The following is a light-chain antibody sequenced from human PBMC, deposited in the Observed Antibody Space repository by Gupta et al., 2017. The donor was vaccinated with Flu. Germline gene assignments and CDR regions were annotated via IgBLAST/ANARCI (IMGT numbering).Light chain of an antibody. Sequence: PGDRATLSCRASQSVANYLAWYQQKPGQPPRLLVSDASVRATAIPARFSGSGSGTDFTLTISSLQPEDFAVYYCQQRSSWPITFGQGTQMEIK. CDR2: DAS. CDR1: QSVANY. CDR3: QQRSSWPIT. V-gene: IGKV3-11*01. J-gene: IGKJ5*01.